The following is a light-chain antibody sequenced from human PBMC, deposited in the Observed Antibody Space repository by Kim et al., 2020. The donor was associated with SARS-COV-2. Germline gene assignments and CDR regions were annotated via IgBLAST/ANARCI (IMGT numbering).Light chain of an antibody. J-gene: IGLJ3*02. CDR1: SGHSSYA. Sequence: VKLTCTLSSGHSSYAIAWHQQQPEKGPRYLMKLNSDGSHSKGDGIPDRFSGSISGAERYLTISSLQSEDEADYYCQTWGTGINWVFGGGTQLTVL. CDR3: QTWGTGINWV. V-gene: IGLV4-69*01. CDR2: LNSDGSH.